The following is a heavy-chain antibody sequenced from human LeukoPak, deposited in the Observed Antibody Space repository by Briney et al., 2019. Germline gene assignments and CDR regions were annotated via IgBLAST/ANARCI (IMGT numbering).Heavy chain of an antibody. V-gene: IGHV4-34*01. CDR2: INHSGST. CDR1: GGSFSGYY. J-gene: IGHJ4*02. D-gene: IGHD3-10*01. Sequence: PSETLSLTCAVYGGSFSGYYWSWIRQPPGKGLEWIGEINHSGSTNYNPSLKSRVTISVDTSKNQFSLKLSSVTAADTAVYYCARGSRTQFYYYGSGSYYPSPRYYFAFWARGTRVTVPS. CDR3: ARGSRTQFYYYGSGSYYPSPRYYFAF.